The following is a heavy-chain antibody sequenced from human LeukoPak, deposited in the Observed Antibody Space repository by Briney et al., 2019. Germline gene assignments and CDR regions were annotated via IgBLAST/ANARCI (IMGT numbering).Heavy chain of an antibody. CDR2: IYHGGSS. V-gene: IGHV4-38-2*02. J-gene: IGHJ4*02. CDR1: GYSITSGSY. CDR3: ARNGSSCSSTSCYGTPFDN. D-gene: IGHD2-2*01. Sequence: SETLSLTCTVSGYSITSGSYWGWIRQPPGKGLEWIGSIYHGGSSYYNPSLKSRVTISADTSKNQFSLKLSSVTAADTAVYYCARNGSSCSSTSCYGTPFDNWGQGALVTVSS.